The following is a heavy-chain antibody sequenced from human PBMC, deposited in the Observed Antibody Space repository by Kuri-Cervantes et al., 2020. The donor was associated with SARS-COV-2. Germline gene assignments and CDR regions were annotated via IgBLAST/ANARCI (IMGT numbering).Heavy chain of an antibody. CDR3: ARDSPDKSSWYYYYYGMDV. CDR2: ISSSSSYI. J-gene: IGHJ6*02. CDR1: GFTFSSYS. D-gene: IGHD6-13*01. Sequence: GGSLRLSCAASGFTFSSYSMNWVRQAPGKGLEWVSSISSSSSYIYYADSVKGRFTISRDNAKNSLYLQMNSLRAEDTAAYYCARDSPDKSSWYYYYYGMDVWGQGTTVTVSS. V-gene: IGHV3-21*01.